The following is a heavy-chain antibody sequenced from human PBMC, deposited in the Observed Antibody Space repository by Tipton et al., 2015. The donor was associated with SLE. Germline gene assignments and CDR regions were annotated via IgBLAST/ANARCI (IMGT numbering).Heavy chain of an antibody. D-gene: IGHD3-10*01. CDR1: GGPISTSSYY. Sequence: TLSLTCTVSGGPISTSSYYLGWIRQPPGKGLEWIGSIYYSGSPYYNPSLKSRVTISVDTSKSQFSLDLTSVTAADTAVYYCARRGLAYYYGSGRALDSWGQGTMVTVSS. J-gene: IGHJ3*02. CDR3: ARRGLAYYYGSGRALDS. V-gene: IGHV4-39*07. CDR2: IYYSGSP.